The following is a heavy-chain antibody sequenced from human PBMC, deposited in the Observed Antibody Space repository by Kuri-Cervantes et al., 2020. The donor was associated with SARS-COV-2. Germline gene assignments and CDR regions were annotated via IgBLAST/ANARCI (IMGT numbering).Heavy chain of an antibody. CDR1: GFTFRSYE. CDR3: VRDGDHWNFDY. D-gene: IGHD1-1*01. Sequence: GESLKISCGASGFTFRSYEMNWVRQAPGKGLEWVSYISSSGTTIFYADSVKGRFTLSRDNAKNMLFLQMNSLRAEDTAVYYCVRDGDHWNFDYWGQGTLVTVSS. CDR2: ISSSGTTI. J-gene: IGHJ4*02. V-gene: IGHV3-48*03.